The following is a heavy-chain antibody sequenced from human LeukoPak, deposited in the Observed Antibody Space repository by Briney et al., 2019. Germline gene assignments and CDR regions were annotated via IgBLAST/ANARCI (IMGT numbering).Heavy chain of an antibody. V-gene: IGHV7-4-1*02. CDR3: ASYDLGDY. D-gene: IGHD3-22*01. Sequence: ASVRLSCKASGYTFTTDPIHWVRQAPGQGLEWMGWINTNTGNPTYAQDFTGRFVFSLDTSVSAAYLQISSLKAEDTAVYYCASYDLGDYWGQGTLVTVSS. J-gene: IGHJ4*02. CDR2: INTNTGNP. CDR1: GYTFTTDP.